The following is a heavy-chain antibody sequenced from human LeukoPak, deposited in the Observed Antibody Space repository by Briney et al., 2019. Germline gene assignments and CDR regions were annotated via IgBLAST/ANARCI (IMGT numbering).Heavy chain of an antibody. CDR1: GFTFTTYW. Sequence: QAGGSLRLSCAASGFTFTTYWMHWVRQAPGKGLVWVSHINSDGSITSYADSVKGRFTISRDNAKNTLYLQMNSLRAEDTAVYYCAKDNRRHYTSGPNPDSLHWGQGALVTVSS. J-gene: IGHJ4*02. CDR2: INSDGSIT. V-gene: IGHV3-74*01. D-gene: IGHD6-19*01. CDR3: AKDNRRHYTSGPNPDSLH.